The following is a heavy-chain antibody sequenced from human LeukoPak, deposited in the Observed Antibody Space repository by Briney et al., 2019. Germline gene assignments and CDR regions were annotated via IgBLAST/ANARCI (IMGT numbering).Heavy chain of an antibody. CDR1: GYSFNYYY. V-gene: IGHV1-2*02. D-gene: IGHD1-20*01. J-gene: IGHJ3*02. CDR3: AGEVTGTTNAFDI. CDR2: INPNSGGT. Sequence: ASVKVSCKASGYSFNYYYIHWARQAPGQGLEWMGWINPNSGGTNYAQTFQGRVTMTRDTSSSTAYMELSRLRSDDTAVYFCAGEVTGTTNAFDIWGQGTMVTVSS.